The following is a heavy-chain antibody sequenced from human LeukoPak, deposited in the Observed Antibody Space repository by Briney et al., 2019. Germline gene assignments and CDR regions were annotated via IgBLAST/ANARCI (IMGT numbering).Heavy chain of an antibody. J-gene: IGHJ4*02. D-gene: IGHD1-1*01. CDR3: ARRQPNWYFDY. Sequence: SETLSLTCTVSGGSTSSYYWSWIRQPPGKGLEWIGYIYYSGSTNYNPSLKSRVTISVDTSKNQFSLKLSSVTAADTAVYYCARRQPNWYFDYWGQGTLVTVSS. CDR1: GGSTSSYY. CDR2: IYYSGST. V-gene: IGHV4-59*01.